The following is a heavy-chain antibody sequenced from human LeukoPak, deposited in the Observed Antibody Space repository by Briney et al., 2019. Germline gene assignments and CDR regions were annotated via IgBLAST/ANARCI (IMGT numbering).Heavy chain of an antibody. CDR2: INPSGGST. V-gene: IGHV1-46*01. J-gene: IGHJ6*03. CDR3: ASDTVPAAMGYYYYYMDV. D-gene: IGHD2-2*01. CDR1: GYTFTGYY. Sequence: AASVKVSCKASGYTFTGYYMHWVRQAPGQGLEWMGIINPSGGSTSYAQKFQGRVTMTRDMSTSTVYMELSSLRSEDTAVYYCASDTVPAAMGYYYYYMDVWGKGTTVTVSS.